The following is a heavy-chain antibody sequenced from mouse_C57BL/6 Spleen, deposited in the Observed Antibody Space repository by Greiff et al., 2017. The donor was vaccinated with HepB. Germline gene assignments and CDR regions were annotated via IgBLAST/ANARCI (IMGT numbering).Heavy chain of an antibody. Sequence: QVHVKQSGAELVKPGASVKLSCKASGYTFTSYWMHWVKQRPGRGLEWIGRIDPNSGGTKYNEKFKSKATLTVDKPSSTAYMQLSSLTSEDSAVYYCARSGTIVTAYYFDYWGQGTTLTVSS. CDR3: ARSGTIVTAYYFDY. J-gene: IGHJ2*01. CDR1: GYTFTSYW. CDR2: IDPNSGGT. D-gene: IGHD2-5*01. V-gene: IGHV1-72*01.